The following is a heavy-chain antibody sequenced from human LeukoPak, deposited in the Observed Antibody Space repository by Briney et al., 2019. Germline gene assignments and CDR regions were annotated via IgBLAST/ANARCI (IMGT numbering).Heavy chain of an antibody. Sequence: GVSLRLSCAASGFTFSNYAMSRVRQAPGKGLEWVSAISGSGGSTYYADSVKGRFTISRDNSKNTLYLQMNSLRAEDTAIYYCANLFRDCWGQGTLVTVSS. CDR3: ANLFRDC. CDR1: GFTFSNYA. D-gene: IGHD2-21*01. J-gene: IGHJ4*02. V-gene: IGHV3-23*01. CDR2: ISGSGGST.